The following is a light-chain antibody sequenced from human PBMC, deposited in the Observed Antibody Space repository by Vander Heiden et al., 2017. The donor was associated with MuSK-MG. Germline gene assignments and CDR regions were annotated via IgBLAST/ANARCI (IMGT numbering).Light chain of an antibody. CDR3: RQDLQTPFT. Sequence: DIVMTQSPLSLPVTPGEPASISCRSSQSLLHSNGYNYVDWYLQKPGQSPQLLIYLGSLRASGVPDRFSGSESGTDFTLKISRVEAEDVGVYYCRQDLQTPFTFGHGTKVGIK. CDR1: QSLLHSNGYNY. V-gene: IGKV2-28*01. CDR2: LGS. J-gene: IGKJ3*01.